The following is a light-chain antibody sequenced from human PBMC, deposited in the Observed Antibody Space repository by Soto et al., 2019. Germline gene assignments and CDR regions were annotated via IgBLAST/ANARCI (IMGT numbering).Light chain of an antibody. V-gene: IGKV1-13*02. J-gene: IGKJ4*01. CDR1: QGITSA. CDR3: QQFNSYFLT. Sequence: AIQLTQSPSSLSASVGDRVTITCRASQGITSALAWYQQKPGKAPKLLIYDASSLECGVTSRFSCSGSGTDFTLTISSLQPEDFATYYCQQFNSYFLTFGGGTKVEIK. CDR2: DAS.